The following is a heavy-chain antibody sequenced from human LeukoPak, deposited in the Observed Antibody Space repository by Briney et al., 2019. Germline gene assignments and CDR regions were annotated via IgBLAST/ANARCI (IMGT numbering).Heavy chain of an antibody. CDR1: GYRFTTYW. D-gene: IGHD1-14*01. J-gene: IGHJ3*02. CDR2: IYPRDSDT. CDR3: ARHVTTASAAGGFDI. Sequence: GESLKISCESSGYRFTTYWIGWVRQMPGKCLEWMGIIYPRDSDTRYSPSFQGQVTISADKSINTAYLQWSGLKASDTAVYYCARHVTTASAAGGFDIWGQGTMVTVSS. V-gene: IGHV5-51*01.